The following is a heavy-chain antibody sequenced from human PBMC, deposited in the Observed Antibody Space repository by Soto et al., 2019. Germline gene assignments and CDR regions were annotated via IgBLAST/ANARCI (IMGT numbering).Heavy chain of an antibody. CDR2: IYYSGGT. CDR1: GGSISSGAYY. CDR3: ARASSDYYDGSGYYYFAY. D-gene: IGHD3-22*01. Sequence: QVQLQESGPGLVKPSQTLSLTCTVSGGSISSGAYYWSWIRQHPGKGLEWIGYIYYSGGTYYNPSLKRRATISVDTSKNQFSLKLSSVPAADTAVYFCARASSDYYDGSGYYYFAYWGQGTLVTVSS. V-gene: IGHV4-31*03. J-gene: IGHJ4*02.